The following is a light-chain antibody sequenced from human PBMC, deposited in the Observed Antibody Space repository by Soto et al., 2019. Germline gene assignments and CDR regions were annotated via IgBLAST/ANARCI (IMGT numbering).Light chain of an antibody. CDR3: CSYAGSSLWM. Sequence: QSVLTQPAAVSGSLGQSITISCSGSGSDIGNYNLVSWYQQQPGKVPRLIIYEVNKGPSGVSNPLSGSKSGNTASLTISELQPDDECLYYCCSYAGSSLWMFGGGTKLTVL. V-gene: IGLV2-23*02. J-gene: IGLJ3*02. CDR2: EVN. CDR1: GSDIGNYNL.